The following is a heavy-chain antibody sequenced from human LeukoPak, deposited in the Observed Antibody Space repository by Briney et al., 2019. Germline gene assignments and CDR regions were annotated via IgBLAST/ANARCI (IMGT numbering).Heavy chain of an antibody. V-gene: IGHV3-23*01. CDR3: AIVLGVAAKYYFDF. D-gene: IGHD2-15*01. CDR2: MSGSDGST. CDR1: GLSFSGYA. J-gene: IGHJ4*02. Sequence: GGSLRLSCAASGLSFSGYAMSWVRQAPGKGLEWVSVMSGSDGSTYYADPVKGRFTISRDNSKNTLYLQMNSLRAEDTAVYYCAIVLGVAAKYYFDFWGQGTLVTVSS.